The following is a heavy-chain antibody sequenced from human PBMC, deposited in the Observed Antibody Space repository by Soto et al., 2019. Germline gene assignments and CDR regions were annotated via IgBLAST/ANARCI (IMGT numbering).Heavy chain of an antibody. CDR3: ARDGHYDILTGYYSPYYYYGMDV. CDR2: ISAYNGNT. J-gene: IGHJ6*02. Sequence: QVQLVQSGAEVKKPGASVKVSCKASGYTFTSYGISWVRQAPGQGLEWMGWISAYNGNTNYAQKLQGRVTMTTDTSTSTAYIELSSLRSDDTAGYYCARDGHYDILTGYYSPYYYYGMDVWGQGTTVTVSS. CDR1: GYTFTSYG. D-gene: IGHD3-9*01. V-gene: IGHV1-18*01.